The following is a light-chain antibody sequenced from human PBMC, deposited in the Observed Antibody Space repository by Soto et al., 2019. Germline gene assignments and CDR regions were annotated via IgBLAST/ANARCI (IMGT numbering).Light chain of an antibody. CDR1: SSDVGGYKS. J-gene: IGLJ1*01. V-gene: IGLV2-11*01. CDR2: DVS. Sequence: QSVLTQPRSVSGSPGQSVTVSCIGTSSDVGGYKSVSWYQQYPGKAPKLMIYDVSERPSGVPNRFSGSKSGNTASLTISGLQAEAEADYYCCSYVGSYSYVFGTGTKLTV. CDR3: CSYVGSYSYV.